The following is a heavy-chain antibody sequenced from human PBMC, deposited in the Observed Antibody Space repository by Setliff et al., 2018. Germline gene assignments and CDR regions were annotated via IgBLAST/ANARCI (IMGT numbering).Heavy chain of an antibody. J-gene: IGHJ4*02. D-gene: IGHD3-10*01. CDR1: GGSISSGDYY. CDR2: IYYSGNT. Sequence: LSLTCTVSGGSISSGDYYWTWIRQPPGKGLEWIGFIYYSGNTFYNPSLKSRLTISVDTSKNLFSLKLSSMTAADTAVYYCARQLYYYGTPGYFDYWGQGTLVTVSS. V-gene: IGHV4-30-4*08. CDR3: ARQLYYYGTPGYFDY.